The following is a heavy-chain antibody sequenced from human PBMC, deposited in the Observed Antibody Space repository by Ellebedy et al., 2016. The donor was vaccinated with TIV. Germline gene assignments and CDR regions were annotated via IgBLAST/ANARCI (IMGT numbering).Heavy chain of an antibody. J-gene: IGHJ4*02. CDR2: IHPNSGGT. V-gene: IGHV1-2*04. CDR3: ARGMKLGIVWYYFDD. CDR1: GYTFTGYY. Sequence: AASVKVSCKASGYTFTGYYLHWVRQAPGQGLEWMGWIHPNSGGTNYAQKFQSWVTMTRDTSISTAYMELSRLKSDDTAVYYCARGMKLGIVWYYFDDWGQGTLVTVSS. D-gene: IGHD3-16*01.